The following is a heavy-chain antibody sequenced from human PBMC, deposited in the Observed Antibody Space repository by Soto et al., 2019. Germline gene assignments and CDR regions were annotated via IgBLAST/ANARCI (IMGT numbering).Heavy chain of an antibody. V-gene: IGHV4-39*01. CDR3: ASTTTWYFDY. D-gene: IGHD1-1*01. CDR1: GGSISSSSYY. CDR2: IYYSGST. J-gene: IGHJ4*02. Sequence: SETLSLTCTVSGGSISSSSYYWGWIRQPPGKGLEWIGSIYYSGSTYYNPSLKSRVTISVDTSKNQFSLKLSSVTAADTAVYYCASTTTWYFDYWGQGTLVTVSS.